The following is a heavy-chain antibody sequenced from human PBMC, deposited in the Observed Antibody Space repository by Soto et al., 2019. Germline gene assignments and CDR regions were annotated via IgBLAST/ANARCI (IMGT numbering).Heavy chain of an antibody. CDR2: IYYSGST. J-gene: IGHJ4*02. CDR3: ARERGSSGTGYYFDY. V-gene: IGHV4-59*01. D-gene: IGHD1-26*01. Sequence: PSETLSLTCTVSGGSISSYYWSWIRQPPGKGLEWIGYIYYSGSTNYNPSLKSRVTISVDTSKNQFSLKLSSVTAADTAVYYCARERGSSGTGYYFDYWGQGTLVTVS. CDR1: GGSISSYY.